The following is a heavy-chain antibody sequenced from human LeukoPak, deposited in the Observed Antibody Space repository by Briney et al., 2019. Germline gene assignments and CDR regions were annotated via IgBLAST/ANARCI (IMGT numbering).Heavy chain of an antibody. J-gene: IGHJ4*02. CDR2: KSNPDGGTT. D-gene: IGHD1-1*01. CDR1: GFIFTNAW. V-gene: IGHV3-15*01. CDR3: TTLSHDMHY. Sequence: GGSLRLSCAASGFIFTNAWMTWVRQAPGKGLEWVGRKSNPDGGTTDAAAPVKGRFSISRDDSKNTLNLQMNSLKSEDTAMYYCTTLSHDMHYWGQGTLVTVSP.